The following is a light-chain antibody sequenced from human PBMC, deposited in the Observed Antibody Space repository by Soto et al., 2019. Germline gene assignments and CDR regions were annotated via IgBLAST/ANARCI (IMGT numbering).Light chain of an antibody. J-gene: IGKJ2*01. V-gene: IGKV3-20*01. CDR1: QSLSTSY. Sequence: EIVLTQSPAALSLSLGERATLSCRASQSLSTSYLAWYQQKPGQAPRLLIYGTSRRATGIPDRFSGSGSGTDFTLTITSLEPEDFAVYYCQQYAGSPNTFGLGTKLEI. CDR3: QQYAGSPNT. CDR2: GTS.